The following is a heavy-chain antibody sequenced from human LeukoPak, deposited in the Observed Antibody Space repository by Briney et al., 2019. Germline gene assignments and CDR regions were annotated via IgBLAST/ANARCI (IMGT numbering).Heavy chain of an antibody. J-gene: IGHJ4*02. V-gene: IGHV4-4*07. CDR2: IYTSGST. D-gene: IGHD6-19*01. CDR1: GGSISSYY. Sequence: SETLSLTCTVSGGSISSYYWSWIRQPAGKGLEWIGRIYTSGSTNYNPSLKSRVTMSVDTSKNQFSLKLSSVTAADTAVYYCASVAAPKKYSSVWYGYNFDYWGQGTLVTVSS. CDR3: ASVAAPKKYSSVWYGYNFDY.